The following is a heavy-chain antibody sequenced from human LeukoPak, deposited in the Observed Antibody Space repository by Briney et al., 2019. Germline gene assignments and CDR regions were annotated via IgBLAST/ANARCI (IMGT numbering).Heavy chain of an antibody. CDR1: GGSFSGYY. V-gene: IGHV4-34*01. J-gene: IGHJ6*03. D-gene: IGHD6-19*01. CDR2: INHSGST. Sequence: SETLSLTCAVYGGSFSGYYWSWIRQPPGKGLEWIGEINHSGSTNYNPSLKSRVTISVDTSKNQFSLELSSVTAADTAVYYCARGRKVPIAVAGNYYYYYYMDVWGKGTTVTVSS. CDR3: ARGRKVPIAVAGNYYYYYYMDV.